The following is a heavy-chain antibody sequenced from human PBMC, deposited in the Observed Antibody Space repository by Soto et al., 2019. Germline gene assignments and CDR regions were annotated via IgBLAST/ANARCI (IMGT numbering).Heavy chain of an antibody. V-gene: IGHV1-46*01. D-gene: IGHD3-16*01. CDR2: SHPSGGST. CDR1: GYTFTSYY. CDR3: ARDGGEVDYYYYGMDV. J-gene: IGHJ6*02. Sequence: ASVKVSCKASGYTFTSYYMHWVRQAPGQGLEWMGISHPSGGSTSYAQKFQGRVTMTRDTSTSTVYMELSSLRSEDTAVYYCARDGGEVDYYYYGMDVWGQGTTVTVSS.